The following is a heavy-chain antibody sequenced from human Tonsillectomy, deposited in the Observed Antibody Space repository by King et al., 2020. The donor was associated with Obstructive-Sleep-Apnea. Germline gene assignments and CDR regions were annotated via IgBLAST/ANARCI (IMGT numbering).Heavy chain of an antibody. Sequence: QLVQSGGGLVKPGGSLRLSCAASGFTFSNAWMSWVRQAPGKGLEWVGRIKSKTDGGTTDYAAPVKGRFTISRDDSKNTLYLQMNSLKTEDTAVYYCTDPARHYYGMDVWAKGPRSPSP. CDR3: TDPARHYYGMDV. V-gene: IGHV3-15*01. J-gene: IGHJ6*02. CDR2: IKSKTDGGTT. CDR1: GFTFSNAW.